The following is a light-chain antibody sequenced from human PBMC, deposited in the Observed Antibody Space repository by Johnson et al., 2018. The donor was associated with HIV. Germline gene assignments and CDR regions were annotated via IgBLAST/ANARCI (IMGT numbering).Light chain of an antibody. J-gene: IGLJ1*01. V-gene: IGLV1-51*01. Sequence: TQPPSVSAAPGPKVTLSCSGSSSNIGNNYVSWYQPLPGTAPKLLIFDNNKRPSEIPDRFSGSKSGTSASLAITGLQAGDEADYYCGTWDTSLSAYVFGTGTKVTVL. CDR3: GTWDTSLSAYV. CDR1: SSNIGNNY. CDR2: DNN.